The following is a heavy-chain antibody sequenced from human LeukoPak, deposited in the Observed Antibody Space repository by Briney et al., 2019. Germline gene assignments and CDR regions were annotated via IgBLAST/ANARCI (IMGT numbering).Heavy chain of an antibody. CDR1: GYSISSGYY. CDR3: ARRNGQDIVATFRRRYYFDY. J-gene: IGHJ4*02. V-gene: IGHV4-38-2*02. Sequence: SETLSLTCTVSGYSISSGYYWGWIRQPPGKGLEWIGSIYHSGSTYYNPSLKSRVTISINTSKNQFSLKLSSVTAADTAVYYCARRNGQDIVATFRRRYYFDYWGQGTLVTVSS. CDR2: IYHSGST. D-gene: IGHD5-12*01.